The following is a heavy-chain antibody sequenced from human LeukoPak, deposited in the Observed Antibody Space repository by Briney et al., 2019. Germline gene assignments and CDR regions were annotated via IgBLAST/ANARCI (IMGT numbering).Heavy chain of an antibody. CDR1: GFTFSSYG. V-gene: IGHV3-30*18. CDR2: ISYDGSNK. J-gene: IGHJ2*01. CDR3: AKEPYTYGSNWYFDL. D-gene: IGHD5-18*01. Sequence: PGGSLRLSCAASGFTFSSYGMRWVRQAPGKGLEWVAVISYDGSNKYYVDSVKGRVTISRDNSKNTLYLQMNSLRAEDTAVYYCAKEPYTYGSNWYFDLWGRGTLVTVSS.